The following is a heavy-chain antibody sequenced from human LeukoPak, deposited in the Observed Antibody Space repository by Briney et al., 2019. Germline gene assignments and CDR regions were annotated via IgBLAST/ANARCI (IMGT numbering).Heavy chain of an antibody. CDR2: INPSRDET. J-gene: IGHJ4*02. D-gene: IGHD3-9*01. CDR3: ARDWELRYWQGGLDY. CDR1: GYTFTSYG. Sequence: ASVKVSCKASGYTFTSYGISWVRQAPGQGLEWMGWINPSRDETNYAQKFQGRVTMTRDTSMSTAYMELSGLRSDDTALYFCARDWELRYWQGGLDYWGQGTLVTVSS. V-gene: IGHV1-18*01.